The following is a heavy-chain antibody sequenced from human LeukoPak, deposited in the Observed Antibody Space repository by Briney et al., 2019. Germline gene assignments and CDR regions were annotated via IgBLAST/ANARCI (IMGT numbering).Heavy chain of an antibody. J-gene: IGHJ4*02. V-gene: IGHV5-51*01. D-gene: IGHD3-22*01. CDR3: ARLLSYYDSSGYTTGYFDY. CDR2: IYPGDSDT. Sequence: GESLKISCKGSGYTFTTYWIGWVRQMPGKGLEWMGIIYPGDSDTRYSPSFQGQVTISADKSISTAYLQWSSLKASDTAMYYCARLLSYYDSSGYTTGYFDYWGQGTLVTVSS. CDR1: GYTFTTYW.